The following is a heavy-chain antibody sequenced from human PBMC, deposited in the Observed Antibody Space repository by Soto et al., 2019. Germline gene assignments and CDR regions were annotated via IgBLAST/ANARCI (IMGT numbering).Heavy chain of an antibody. Sequence: QVQLQESGPGLVKPSETLSLTCTVSGGSISSYYWSWIRQPPGKGLEWIGYIYYSGSTNYNPSLKSRVTISVDTSKNQFSLKLSSVTAADTAVYYCASLGCGGDCYSIDYWGQGTLVTVSS. V-gene: IGHV4-59*08. CDR1: GGSISSYY. J-gene: IGHJ4*02. CDR3: ASLGCGGDCYSIDY. D-gene: IGHD2-21*02. CDR2: IYYSGST.